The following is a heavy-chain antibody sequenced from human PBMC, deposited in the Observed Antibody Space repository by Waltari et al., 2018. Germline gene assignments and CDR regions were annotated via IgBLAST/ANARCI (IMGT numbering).Heavy chain of an antibody. J-gene: IGHJ4*02. CDR2: IWYDGSNK. CDR3: ARDGVLPHLHY. D-gene: IGHD3-10*01. V-gene: IGHV3-33*01. Sequence: QVQLVESGGGVVQPGRSLRLSCAASGFTFSSYGMHWVRQAPGKGHGWLAVIWYDGSNKYYADSVKGRFTISRDNSKNTLYLQMNSLRAEDTAVYYCARDGVLPHLHYWGQGTPVTVSS. CDR1: GFTFSSYG.